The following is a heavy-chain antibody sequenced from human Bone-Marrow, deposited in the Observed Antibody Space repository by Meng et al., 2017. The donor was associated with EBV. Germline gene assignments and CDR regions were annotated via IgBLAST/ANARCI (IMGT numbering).Heavy chain of an antibody. CDR2: SINIFSTR. J-gene: IGHJ4*02. D-gene: IGHD3-10*01. CDR3: SGRIGYMVPTYYFDH. Sequence: VPSGAEVKKHASWMKVSSNASGGGFSSSGNYWVRQPHAQGLGLMGVSINIFSTRNNAQKFHSSRTIISVDTSNKQFMLMMSLITADKTVFYCSGRIGYMVPTYYFDHWGQGTLVTVSS. V-gene: IGHV1-69*01. CDR1: GGGFSSSG.